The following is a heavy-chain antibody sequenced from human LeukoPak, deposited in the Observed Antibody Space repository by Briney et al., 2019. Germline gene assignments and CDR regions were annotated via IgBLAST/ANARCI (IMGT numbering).Heavy chain of an antibody. V-gene: IGHV3-23*01. CDR2: ISGSGGST. D-gene: IGHD6-13*01. CDR1: GFTFSSYA. J-gene: IGHJ4*02. Sequence: GGSLRLSCAASGFTFSSYAMSWVRQAPGKGLKWVSAISGSGGSTYYADSVKGRFTISRDNSKNTLYLQMNSLRAEDTAVYYCAKEEYSSSWYGLFDFDYWGQGTLVTVSS. CDR3: AKEEYSSSWYGLFDFDY.